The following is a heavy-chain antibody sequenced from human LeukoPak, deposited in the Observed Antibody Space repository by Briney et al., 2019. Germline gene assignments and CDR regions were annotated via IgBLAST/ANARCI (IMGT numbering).Heavy chain of an antibody. CDR3: TTYAPYCSGANWYSALFVY. Sequence: ASVKVSCKVSGYTLTELSMHWVRQAPGKGLEWMGSFDPKDGETIYAQKFQGRVTMTEDTSTDTAYMELSSLRSEVAAIYYCTTYAPYCSGANWYSALFVYWGQATLVTVSS. V-gene: IGHV1-24*01. CDR1: GYTLTELS. J-gene: IGHJ4*02. CDR2: FDPKDGET. D-gene: IGHD2-15*01.